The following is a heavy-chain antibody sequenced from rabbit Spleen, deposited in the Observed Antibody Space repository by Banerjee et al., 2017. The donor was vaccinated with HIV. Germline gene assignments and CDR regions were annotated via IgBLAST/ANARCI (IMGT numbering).Heavy chain of an antibody. J-gene: IGHJ4*01. CDR2: IYTGSGST. V-gene: IGHV1S40*01. Sequence: QSLEESGGDLVKPGASLTLTCTASGFSANNIYYMCWVRQTPGKGLEWVECIYTGSGSTYYASRAKGRFTVSKTTSTTVTLQKTSLTVADTATYFCARETGSGDYTDGVFNLWGPGTLVTVS. CDR3: ARETGSGDYTDGVFNL. D-gene: IGHD8-1*01. CDR1: GFSANNIYY.